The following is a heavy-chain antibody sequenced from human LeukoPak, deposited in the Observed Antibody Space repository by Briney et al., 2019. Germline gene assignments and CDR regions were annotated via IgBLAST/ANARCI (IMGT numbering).Heavy chain of an antibody. CDR1: GFTFDDYG. V-gene: IGHV3-30*02. J-gene: IGHJ4*02. CDR2: IRYDGNNR. D-gene: IGHD6-19*01. CDR3: GKDYSSGWEIDY. Sequence: PGGSLRLSCTASGFTFDDYGMSWVRQAPGKGLKGVAFIRYDGNNRYYADSMKGRFTISRDNSKNTLYLQMNSVRAEGTAVYYCGKDYSSGWEIDYWGQGTLVTVSS.